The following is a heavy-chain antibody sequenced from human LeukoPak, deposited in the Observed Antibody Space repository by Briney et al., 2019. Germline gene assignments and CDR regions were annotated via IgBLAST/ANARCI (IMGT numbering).Heavy chain of an antibody. CDR3: ARGIGTFDY. D-gene: IGHD2-15*01. V-gene: IGHV1-69*04. Sequence: SVKVSCKASGGTFSSYAISWVRQAPGQGLEWMGRIIPILGIANYAQKLQGRVTMTTDTSTSTAYMELRSLRSDDTAVYYCARGIGTFDYWGQGTLVTVSS. J-gene: IGHJ4*02. CDR1: GGTFSSYA. CDR2: IIPILGIA.